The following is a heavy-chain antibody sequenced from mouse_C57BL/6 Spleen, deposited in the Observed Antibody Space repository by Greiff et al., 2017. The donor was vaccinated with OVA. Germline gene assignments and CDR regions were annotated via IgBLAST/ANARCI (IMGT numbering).Heavy chain of an antibody. V-gene: IGHV5-12*01. Sequence: EVQLVESGGGLVQPGGSLKLSCAASGFTFSDYYMYWVRQTPEKRLEWVAYISNGGGSTYYPDTVKGRFTISRDNAKNTLYLQMSRLKSEDTAMYYCARHLGRYYAMDYWGQGTSVTVSS. J-gene: IGHJ4*01. CDR1: GFTFSDYY. CDR3: ARHLGRYYAMDY. D-gene: IGHD4-1*01. CDR2: ISNGGGST.